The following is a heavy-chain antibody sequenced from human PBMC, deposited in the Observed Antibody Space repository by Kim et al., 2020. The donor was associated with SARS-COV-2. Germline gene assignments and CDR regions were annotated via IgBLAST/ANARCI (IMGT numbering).Heavy chain of an antibody. CDR1: RFTFSSSA. Sequence: GGSLRLSCVASRFTFSSSAMTWVRQAPGKGLEWVSTIFGSGHGTYYADSVKGRFVVSRDNSKNTLYLQMDNLSGDGTAISYCAKNVHITSVTFLWYFDLWGRGSSVTVSS. V-gene: IGHV3-23*01. CDR2: IFGSGHGT. D-gene: IGHD2-2*01. J-gene: IGHJ2*01. CDR3: AKNVHITSVTFLWYFDL.